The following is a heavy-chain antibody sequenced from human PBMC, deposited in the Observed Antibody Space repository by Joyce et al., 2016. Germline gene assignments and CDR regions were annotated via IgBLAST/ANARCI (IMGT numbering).Heavy chain of an antibody. CDR1: GFTFSTYW. D-gene: IGHD6-6*01. CDR2: IKSDGSET. J-gene: IGHJ4*02. CDR3: ARVAEGVAAPFDY. Sequence: EVQLVESGGGLVQPGGSLRLSCAASGFTFSTYWMSWVRQAPGKGLEWVANIKSDGSETFYVDSVKGRFTISRDYAENSLYLQMNSLRAEDTAVYFCARVAEGVAAPFDYWGQGTLVTVSS. V-gene: IGHV3-7*01.